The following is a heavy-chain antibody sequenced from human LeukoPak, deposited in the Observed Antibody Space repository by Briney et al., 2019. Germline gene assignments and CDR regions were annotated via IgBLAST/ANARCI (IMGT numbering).Heavy chain of an antibody. V-gene: IGHV1-8*02. Sequence: ASVKVSCKASGYTFTSYDINWVRQATGQGLEWMGWMNPNSGNTGYAQKFQGRVTITRNTSISTAYMELSSLRSEDTAVYYCARHGSITMVRGRLRYYYMDVWGKGTTVTISS. J-gene: IGHJ6*03. CDR1: GYTFTSYD. D-gene: IGHD3-10*01. CDR3: ARHGSITMVRGRLRYYYMDV. CDR2: MNPNSGNT.